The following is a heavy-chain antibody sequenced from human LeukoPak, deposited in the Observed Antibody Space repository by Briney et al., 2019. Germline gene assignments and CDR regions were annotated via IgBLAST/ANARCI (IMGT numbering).Heavy chain of an antibody. Sequence: ASVKVSCRASGYTFTGYYMHWVRQAPGQGLEWMGRINPNSGGTNYAQKFQGRVTMTRDTSTSTAYMELSRLRSDDTAVYYCARSRVLEPPLYWGQGTLVTVSS. V-gene: IGHV1-2*06. D-gene: IGHD1-1*01. CDR3: ARSRVLEPPLY. J-gene: IGHJ4*02. CDR2: INPNSGGT. CDR1: GYTFTGYY.